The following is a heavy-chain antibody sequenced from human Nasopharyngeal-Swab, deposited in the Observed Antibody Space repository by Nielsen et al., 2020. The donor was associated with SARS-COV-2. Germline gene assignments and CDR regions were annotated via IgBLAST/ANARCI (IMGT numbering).Heavy chain of an antibody. D-gene: IGHD5-18*01. Sequence: GESLKISCAASGFTFDDYAMNWVRQAPGKGLEWVSVIYPGGSTYYADSVKGRFTISRDSSKSTLYLQMSSLRAEDSAVYYCAREVRGYIDCWGQGTLVTVSS. V-gene: IGHV3-53*01. CDR3: AREVRGYIDC. CDR2: IYPGGST. CDR1: GFTFDDYA. J-gene: IGHJ4*02.